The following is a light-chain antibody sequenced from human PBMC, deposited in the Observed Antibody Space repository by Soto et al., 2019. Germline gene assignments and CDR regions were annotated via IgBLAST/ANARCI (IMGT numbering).Light chain of an antibody. CDR2: EAS. J-gene: IGKJ1*01. CDR3: QHYGGSPTWT. V-gene: IGKV3-20*01. CDR1: QSVSSNS. Sequence: EIVLTQSPGTLSLSPGERATLSCRASQSVSSNSLVWYQQRPGQAPRLLIYEASTRATGIPDRFSGSGSGTDFTLTISRLQPEDFAVYYCQHYGGSPTWTLGQGTKVDIK.